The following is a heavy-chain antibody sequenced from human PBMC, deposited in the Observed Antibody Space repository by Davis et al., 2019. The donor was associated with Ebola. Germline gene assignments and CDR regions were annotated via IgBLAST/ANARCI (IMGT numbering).Heavy chain of an antibody. J-gene: IGHJ5*02. CDR3: ARGQQFVRFDP. CDR2: INPSGGST. D-gene: IGHD6-6*01. Sequence: AASVKVSCKASGYTFTSYYMHWVRQAPGQGLEWTGIINPSGGSTSYAQKFQGRVTMTRDTSTSTFYMELSSLRSEDTAVYYCARGQQFVRFDPWGQGTLVTVSS. CDR1: GYTFTSYY. V-gene: IGHV1-46*01.